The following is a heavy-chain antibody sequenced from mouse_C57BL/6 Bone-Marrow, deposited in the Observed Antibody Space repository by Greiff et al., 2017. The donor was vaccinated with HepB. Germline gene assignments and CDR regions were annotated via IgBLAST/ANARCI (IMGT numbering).Heavy chain of an antibody. CDR2: IDPETGGT. J-gene: IGHJ2*01. V-gene: IGHV1-15*01. CDR3: TRSGHYFDY. CDR1: GYTFTDYE. Sequence: VKLQQSGAELVRPGASVTLSCKASGYTFTDYEMHWVKQTPVHGLEWIGAIDPETGGTAYNQKFKGKAILTADKSSSTAYMELRSLTSEDSAVYYCTRSGHYFDYWGQGTTLTVSS. D-gene: IGHD1-3*01.